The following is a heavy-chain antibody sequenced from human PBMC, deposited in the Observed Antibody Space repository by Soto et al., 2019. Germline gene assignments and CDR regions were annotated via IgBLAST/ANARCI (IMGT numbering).Heavy chain of an antibody. V-gene: IGHV1-69*13. J-gene: IGHJ4*02. Sequence: GASVKVSCKASGGTFSRSAISWVRQAPGQGLEWMGGIIPIFGTANYAQKFQGRVTITADESTSTAYMELSSLRSEDTAVYYCARHPPNSGYYYHWGQGTLVTVSS. CDR3: ARHPPNSGYYYH. CDR1: GGTFSRSA. CDR2: IIPIFGTA. D-gene: IGHD3-22*01.